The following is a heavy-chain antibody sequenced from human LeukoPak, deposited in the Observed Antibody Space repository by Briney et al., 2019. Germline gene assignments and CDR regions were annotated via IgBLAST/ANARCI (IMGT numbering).Heavy chain of an antibody. CDR1: GYTFTSYD. J-gene: IGHJ3*02. D-gene: IGHD6-19*01. CDR3: ARGLQENLAWLTAFSAFDI. CDR2: INPSGGST. V-gene: IGHV1-46*01. Sequence: ASVKVSCKASGYTFTSYDINWVRQATGQGLEWMGLINPSGGSTIYAPKFQGRVTMTRFVSTSTVYMALSSLRSEDTAVYYCARGLQENLAWLTAFSAFDIWGQGTMVTVSS.